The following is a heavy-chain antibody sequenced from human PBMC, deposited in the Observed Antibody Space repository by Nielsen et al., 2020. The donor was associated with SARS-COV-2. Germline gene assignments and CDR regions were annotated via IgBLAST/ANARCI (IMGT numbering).Heavy chain of an antibody. D-gene: IGHD2-15*01. V-gene: IGHV3-7*03. J-gene: IGHJ4*02. Sequence: ETLSLTCAVSGGSISSSNWWSWVRQAPGKGLEWVANIKQDGSEKYYVDSVKGRFTISRDNAKNSLYLQMNSLRAEDTAVYYCASIGPVMVVYWGQGTLVTVSS. CDR1: GGSISSSNW. CDR2: IKQDGSEK. CDR3: ASIGPVMVVY.